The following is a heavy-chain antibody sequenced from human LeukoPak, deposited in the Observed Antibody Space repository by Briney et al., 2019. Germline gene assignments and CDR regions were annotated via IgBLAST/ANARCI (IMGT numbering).Heavy chain of an antibody. V-gene: IGHV1-18*01. CDR3: ARGGFPYSGSYFDVRYQDTADAFDI. D-gene: IGHD1-26*01. Sequence: ASVKVSCKASGYTFTSYGISWVRQAPGQGLEWMGWISAYNGNTNYAQKLQGRVTMTTDTSTSTAYMELRSLRSDDTAVYYCARGGFPYSGSYFDVRYQDTADAFDIWGQGTMVTVSS. CDR1: GYTFTSYG. CDR2: ISAYNGNT. J-gene: IGHJ3*02.